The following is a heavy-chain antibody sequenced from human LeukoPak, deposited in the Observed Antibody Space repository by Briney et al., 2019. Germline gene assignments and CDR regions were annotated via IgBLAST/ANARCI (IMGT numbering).Heavy chain of an antibody. CDR1: GFTFSKYW. Sequence: PGGSLRLSCAASGFTFSKYWMLWVRQAPGKGLESVSRINTDGTVTTYADSVKGRFTVSRDNADNTMFLQMNSVRDEDTAVYYCARDPYNSGSSYFDYWGQGTLVTVSS. CDR2: INTDGTVT. D-gene: IGHD3-10*01. V-gene: IGHV3-74*01. J-gene: IGHJ4*02. CDR3: ARDPYNSGSSYFDY.